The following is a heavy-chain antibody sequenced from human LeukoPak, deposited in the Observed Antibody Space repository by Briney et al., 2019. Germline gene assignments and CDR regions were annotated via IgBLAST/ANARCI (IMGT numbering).Heavy chain of an antibody. V-gene: IGHV3-23*01. CDR2: ISGSGGST. CDR1: GFTFDDYA. J-gene: IGHJ6*03. CDR3: AKDFVGRSSSWFRPRTPHYYYMDV. D-gene: IGHD6-6*01. Sequence: GGSLRLSCAASGFTFDDYAMHWVRQAPGKGLEWVSAISGSGGSTYYADSVKGRFTISRDNSKNTLYLQMNSLRAEDTAVYYCAKDFVGRSSSWFRPRTPHYYYMDVWGKGTTVTVSS.